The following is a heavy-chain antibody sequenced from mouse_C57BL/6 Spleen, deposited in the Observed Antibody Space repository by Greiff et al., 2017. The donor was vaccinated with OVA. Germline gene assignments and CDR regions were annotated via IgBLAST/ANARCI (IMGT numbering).Heavy chain of an antibody. CDR1: GYTFTSYW. CDR3: ARYHYYGSSYDY. J-gene: IGHJ2*01. D-gene: IGHD1-1*01. Sequence: QVQLQQPGAELVMPGASVKLSCKASGYTFTSYWMHWVKQRPGQGLEWIGEIDPSDSYTNYNQKFKGESTLTVDKSSSTAYMQLSSLTSEDSAVYYCARYHYYGSSYDYWGQGTTLTVSS. V-gene: IGHV1-69*01. CDR2: IDPSDSYT.